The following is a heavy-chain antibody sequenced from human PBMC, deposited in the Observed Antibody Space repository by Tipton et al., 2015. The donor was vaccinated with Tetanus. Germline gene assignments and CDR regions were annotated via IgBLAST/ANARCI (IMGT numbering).Heavy chain of an antibody. CDR3: ARGSRRDRGVAMDV. Sequence: QTGAEVKKPGASVKVSCKASGYTFTGYYMHWVRQAPGQGLEWMGRINPNSGGTNYAKKFQGRVTMTRDTSISTAYMELSRLRSDDTAVYYCARGSRRDRGVAMDVWGQGTTVTVSS. J-gene: IGHJ6*02. D-gene: IGHD2-15*01. CDR1: GYTFTGYY. CDR2: INPNSGGT. V-gene: IGHV1-2*06.